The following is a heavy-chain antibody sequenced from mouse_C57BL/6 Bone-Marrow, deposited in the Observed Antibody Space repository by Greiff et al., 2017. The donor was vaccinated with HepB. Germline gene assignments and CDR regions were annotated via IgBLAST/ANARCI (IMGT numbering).Heavy chain of an antibody. CDR2: IRLKSDNYAT. D-gene: IGHD2-3*01. CDR3: TVDGYYVGYFDY. V-gene: IGHV6-3*01. Sequence: EVHLVESGGGLVQPGGSMKLSCVASGFTFSNYWMNWVRQSPEKGLEWVAQIRLKSDNYATHYAESVKGRFTISRDDSKSSVYLQMNNLRAEDTGIYYCTVDGYYVGYFDYWGQGTTLTVSS. CDR1: GFTFSNYW. J-gene: IGHJ2*01.